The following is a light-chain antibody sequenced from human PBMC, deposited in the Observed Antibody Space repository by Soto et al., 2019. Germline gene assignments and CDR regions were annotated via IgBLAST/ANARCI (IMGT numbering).Light chain of an antibody. J-gene: IGLJ2*01. CDR1: NIGSKS. Sequence: SYELTQPPSVSVAPGQTARVTCGGDNIGSKSVHWFHQKPGQAPVLVVFDDYDRPSGIPERFSVSNSGNTATLTINRVEAGDEADYYCQVGDTTSDVVFGGGTKLTVL. CDR2: DDY. CDR3: QVGDTTSDVV. V-gene: IGLV3-21*02.